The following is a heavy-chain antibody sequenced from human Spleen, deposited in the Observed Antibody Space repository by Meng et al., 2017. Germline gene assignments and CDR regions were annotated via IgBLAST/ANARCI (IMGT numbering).Heavy chain of an antibody. CDR2: INHSGST. V-gene: IGHV4-34*04. D-gene: IGHD4-11*01. Sequence: QVQLQQWGAGLLKPSETLSLTCAVYGESFSGYYWSWIRQPPGKGLEWIGEINHSGSTNHNPSLESRATISVDTSQNNLSLNLSSVTAADAAVYYCARGPTTMAHDFDYWGQGTLVTASS. CDR1: GESFSGYY. CDR3: ARGPTTMAHDFDY. J-gene: IGHJ4*02.